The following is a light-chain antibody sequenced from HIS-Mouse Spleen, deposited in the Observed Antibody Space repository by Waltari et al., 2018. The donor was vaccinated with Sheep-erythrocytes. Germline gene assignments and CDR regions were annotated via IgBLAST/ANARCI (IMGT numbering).Light chain of an antibody. Sequence: QSALTQPRSVSGSPGQSVTISCTGTSSDVGGYNYVSWYHHHPGKAPKLMIYAVSKRPSGVPDRFSGSKSGNTASLTISGRQAEDEADYYCCSYAGSYTFWVFGGGTRLTVL. CDR1: SSDVGGYNY. J-gene: IGLJ3*02. V-gene: IGLV2-11*01. CDR2: AVS. CDR3: CSYAGSYTFWV.